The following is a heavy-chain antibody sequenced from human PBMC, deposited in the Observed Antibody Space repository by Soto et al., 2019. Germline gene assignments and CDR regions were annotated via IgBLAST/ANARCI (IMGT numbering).Heavy chain of an antibody. D-gene: IGHD5-18*01. CDR2: ISYEGRYT. CDR1: GFTFNNYG. Sequence: PGGSLRLSCVGSGFTFNNYGMHWVRQAPGKGLEWVAVISYEGRYTSSGDSVKGRFTISRDNSKNTVYLQMNSLRDEDTAVYYCAKVGFPYSYGYLFYYWGQGTLVTVSS. V-gene: IGHV3-30*18. J-gene: IGHJ4*02. CDR3: AKVGFPYSYGYLFYY.